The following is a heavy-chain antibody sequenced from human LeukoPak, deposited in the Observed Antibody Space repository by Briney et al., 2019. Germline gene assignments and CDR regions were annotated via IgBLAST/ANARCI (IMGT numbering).Heavy chain of an antibody. CDR2: IRYDGSNK. J-gene: IGHJ4*02. V-gene: IGHV3-30*02. Sequence: GGSLRLSCAASGFTFSSYGMHWVRQAPGKGLEWVAFIRYDGSNKYYADSVKGRFTISRDNSKNTLYLQMNSLRAEDTAVYYCARVGYNDYAAPEDYWGQGTLVTVSS. CDR1: GFTFSSYG. D-gene: IGHD4-17*01. CDR3: ARVGYNDYAAPEDY.